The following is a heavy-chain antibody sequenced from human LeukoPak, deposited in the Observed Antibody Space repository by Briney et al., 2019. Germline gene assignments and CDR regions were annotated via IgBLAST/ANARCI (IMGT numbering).Heavy chain of an antibody. Sequence: PGGSLRLSCAASGFTFSSYWMSWVRQAPGKGREWVANIKQDGSEKYYVDSVKGRFTISRDNAKNSLYLQMNSLRAEDTAVYYCARPVEMATIYFDYWGQGTLVTVSS. CDR3: ARPVEMATIYFDY. CDR2: IKQDGSEK. V-gene: IGHV3-7*01. J-gene: IGHJ4*02. CDR1: GFTFSSYW. D-gene: IGHD5-24*01.